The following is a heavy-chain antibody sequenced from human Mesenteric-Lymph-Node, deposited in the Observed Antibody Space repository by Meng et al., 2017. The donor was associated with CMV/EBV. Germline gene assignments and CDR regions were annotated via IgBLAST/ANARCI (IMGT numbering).Heavy chain of an antibody. CDR1: GGSISSSSYY. D-gene: IGHD3-9*01. CDR2: IYYSGST. J-gene: IGHJ4*02. Sequence: SETLLTCTVSGGSISSSSYYWGWIRQPPGKGLEWIGSIYYSGSTYYNPSLKSRVTISVDTSKNQFSLKLSSVTAADTAVYYCARGPSKLRYFDWLLWGWGQGTLVTVSS. CDR3: ARGPSKLRYFDWLLWG. V-gene: IGHV4-39*07.